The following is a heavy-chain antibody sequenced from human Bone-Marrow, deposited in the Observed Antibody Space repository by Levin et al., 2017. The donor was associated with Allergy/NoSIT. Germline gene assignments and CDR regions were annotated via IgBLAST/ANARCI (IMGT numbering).Heavy chain of an antibody. CDR1: GYTFTSYD. D-gene: IGHD6-6*01. J-gene: IGHJ6*02. V-gene: IGHV1-8*01. CDR2: MNPNSGNT. Sequence: ASVKVSCKASGYTFTSYDINWVRQATGQGLEWMGWMNPNSGNTGYAQKFQGRVTMTRNTSISTAYMELSSLRSEDTAVYYCARLRGIAARPALDVWGQGTTVTVSS. CDR3: ARLRGIAARPALDV.